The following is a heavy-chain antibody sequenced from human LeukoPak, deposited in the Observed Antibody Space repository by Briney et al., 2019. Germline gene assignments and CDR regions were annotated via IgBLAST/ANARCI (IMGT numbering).Heavy chain of an antibody. CDR1: GGSISSYY. D-gene: IGHD3-22*01. CDR3: AGVLRVEVVVNY. J-gene: IGHJ4*02. CDR2: MHSSGST. Sequence: KPSETLSLTCTVSGGSISSYYWSWIRQPPGKGLEWIGHMHSSGSTNYNPSLKNRLSTSVDTSRNQFSLRLSSVTAADTAIYWCAGVLRVEVVVNYWGQGTLVTVSS. V-gene: IGHV4-59*01.